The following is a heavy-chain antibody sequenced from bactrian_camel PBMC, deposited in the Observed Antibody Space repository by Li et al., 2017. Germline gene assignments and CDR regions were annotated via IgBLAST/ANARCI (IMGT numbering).Heavy chain of an antibody. Sequence: VESGGGSVQPGGSLTLSCAVSGVDRVDFLHCMGWFRQAPGREREGVAVMGVHNPYYADAVKGRFTISRDNAKDTTDLSMNSLEPEDTGMYYCATEPYGLGSLDKSDYFDWGQGTQVT. V-gene: IGHV3S1*01. CDR2: MGVHNP. D-gene: IGHD5*01. CDR1: GVDRVDFLHC. J-gene: IGHJ4*01. CDR3: ATEPYGLGSLDKSDYFD.